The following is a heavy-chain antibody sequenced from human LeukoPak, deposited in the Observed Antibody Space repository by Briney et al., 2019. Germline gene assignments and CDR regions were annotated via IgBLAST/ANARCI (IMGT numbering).Heavy chain of an antibody. CDR2: ISYDGNNK. CDR3: AKSMKGSGYYLIFDY. J-gene: IGHJ4*02. Sequence: GGSLRLSCAASGFTFSNYPMHWVRQAPGKGLEWVAIISYDGNNKYYADSVKGRFIISRDNSKNTLYLQMNSLRTEDTAVYYCAKSMKGSGYYLIFDYWGQGTLVTVSS. V-gene: IGHV3-30-3*02. D-gene: IGHD3-22*01. CDR1: GFTFSNYP.